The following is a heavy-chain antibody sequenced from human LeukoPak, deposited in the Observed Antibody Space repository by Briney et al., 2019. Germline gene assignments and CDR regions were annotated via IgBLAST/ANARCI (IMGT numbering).Heavy chain of an antibody. V-gene: IGHV4-31*03. CDR3: ARSRFLEWLVLDY. CDR1: GGSISSGGYY. Sequence: SETLSLTCTVSGGSISSGGYYWSWIRQHPGKGLAWIGYIYYSGTTYYNPSLKSRVTISVDTSKNQFSLKLSSVTAADTAVYYCARSRFLEWLVLDYWGQGTLVTVSS. J-gene: IGHJ4*02. CDR2: IYYSGTT. D-gene: IGHD3-3*01.